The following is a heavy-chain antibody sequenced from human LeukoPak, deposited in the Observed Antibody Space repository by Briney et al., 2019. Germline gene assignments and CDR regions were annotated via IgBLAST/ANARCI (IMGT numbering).Heavy chain of an antibody. CDR1: GGSISSSSFY. V-gene: IGHV4-39*01. Sequence: SETLSLTCTVSGGSISSSSFYWGWIRQPPGKGLEWIGSIYYSGSTYYNPSLKSRVTISVDTSKNQFSLRLGSVTAADTAVYYCASQRDYFDYWGQGTLVTVSS. CDR3: ASQRDYFDY. CDR2: IYYSGST. J-gene: IGHJ4*02.